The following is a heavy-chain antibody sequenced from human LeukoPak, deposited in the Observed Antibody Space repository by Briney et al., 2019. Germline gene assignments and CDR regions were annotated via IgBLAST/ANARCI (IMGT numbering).Heavy chain of an antibody. CDR2: IIPIFGTA. D-gene: IGHD4-23*01. J-gene: IGHJ3*02. CDR1: GGTLNSYA. Sequence: SVKFSCKAYGGTLNSYAIRWVRQAPGQGLEWMGGIIPIFGTANYAQKFQGRVTINTDESTSTAYMELSSLRSEETAVYYCARAGEATVVTFGAFDIWGQGTMVTVSS. V-gene: IGHV1-69*05. CDR3: ARAGEATVVTFGAFDI.